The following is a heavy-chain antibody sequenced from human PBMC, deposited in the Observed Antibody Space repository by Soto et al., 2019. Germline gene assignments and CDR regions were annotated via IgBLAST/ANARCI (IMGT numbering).Heavy chain of an antibody. Sequence: EVQLVAAGGGLVKPGGSLRLACAASGFTFSNAWMSWVRQAPGKGLEWVGRIKTKTDGGTTDYAAPVKGRFTISRDDSKHTLYLQMNSLKTEDTAVYYCTARVTSRGMDVWGQETTVTVSS. D-gene: IGHD2-21*02. CDR3: TARVTSRGMDV. CDR1: GFTFSNAW. CDR2: IKTKTDGGTT. V-gene: IGHV3-15*01. J-gene: IGHJ6*02.